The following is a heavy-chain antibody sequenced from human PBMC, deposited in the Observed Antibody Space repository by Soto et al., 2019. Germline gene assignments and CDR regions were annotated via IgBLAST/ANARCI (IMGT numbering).Heavy chain of an antibody. Sequence: SETLSLTGTVSGGCITRYFWRWIRQPAGKEPEWIGRIQNSGTTYSNPSLKSRVTMSLDPSKNQFSLKLSSVTAADTAVYYCARDGSGSYGLDVWGQGTTVTVSS. CDR3: ARDGSGSYGLDV. D-gene: IGHD1-26*01. CDR2: IQNSGTT. J-gene: IGHJ6*02. CDR1: GGCITRYF. V-gene: IGHV4-4*07.